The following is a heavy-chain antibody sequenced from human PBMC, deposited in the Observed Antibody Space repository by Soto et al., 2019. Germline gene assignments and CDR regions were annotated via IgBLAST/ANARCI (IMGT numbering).Heavy chain of an antibody. CDR3: VRQSCSSTSCYSWVSWFDP. D-gene: IGHD2-2*01. Sequence: SETLSLTCTVSGGSISSYYWSWIRQPPGKGLEWIGYIYYSGSTKYNPSLKSRVTISVDTSKNQFSLKLSSVTAADTAVYYCVRQSCSSTSCYSWVSWFDPWGQGTLVTVSS. CDR2: IYYSGST. J-gene: IGHJ5*02. CDR1: GGSISSYY. V-gene: IGHV4-59*08.